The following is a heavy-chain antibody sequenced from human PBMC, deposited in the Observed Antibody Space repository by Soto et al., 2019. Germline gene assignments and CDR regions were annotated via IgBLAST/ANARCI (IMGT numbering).Heavy chain of an antibody. CDR3: ARAGEAASPGGETYGDYYGMDV. D-gene: IGHD4-17*01. J-gene: IGHJ6*02. V-gene: IGHV3-23*01. CDR2: ISGSGGST. Sequence: EVQLLESGGGLVQPGGSLRLSCAASGFTFSSYAMSWVRQAPGKGLEWVSAISGSGGSTYYADSVKGRFTISRDNAKNSLYLQMNSLRAEDTAVYYCARAGEAASPGGETYGDYYGMDVWGQGTTVTVSS. CDR1: GFTFSSYA.